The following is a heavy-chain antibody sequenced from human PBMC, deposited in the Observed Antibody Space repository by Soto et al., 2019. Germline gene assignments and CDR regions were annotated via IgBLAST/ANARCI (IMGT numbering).Heavy chain of an antibody. J-gene: IGHJ4*02. CDR3: ARQEYHYDTYSFGY. CDR2: IYPSNSET. CDR1: GYTFTSYW. V-gene: IGHV5-51*01. Sequence: PXGSLKISFKACGYTFTSYWIGWGRQMPGKGLEWMGIIYPSNSETRFSPSFQGQVTLSADKSIFTAYLQWSSLKPSDTAIYYCARQEYHYDTYSFGYWGQGTLVTASS. D-gene: IGHD3-22*01.